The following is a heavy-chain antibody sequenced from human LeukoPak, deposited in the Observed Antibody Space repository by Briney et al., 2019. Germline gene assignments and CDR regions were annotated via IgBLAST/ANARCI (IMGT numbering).Heavy chain of an antibody. J-gene: IGHJ4*02. CDR1: GYSFTSYW. CDR2: IYPGDSDT. V-gene: IGHV5-51*01. Sequence: GESLKISCKGSGYSFTSYWIGWVRQLPGKGLEWMGIIYPGDSDTRYSPSFQGQVTISADKSISTAYLQWSSLKASDTAMYYCARQRYSSSSGIDYWGQGTLVTVSS. D-gene: IGHD6-6*01. CDR3: ARQRYSSSSGIDY.